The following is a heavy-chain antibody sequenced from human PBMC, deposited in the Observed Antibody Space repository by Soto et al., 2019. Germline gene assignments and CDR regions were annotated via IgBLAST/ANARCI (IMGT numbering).Heavy chain of an antibody. V-gene: IGHV3-30*18. D-gene: IGHD2-21*02. Sequence: GGSLRLSCAASGFTFSSYGMHWVRQAPGKGLEWVAVISYDGSNKYYADSVKGRFTISRDNSKNTLYLQMNSLRAEDTAVYYCAKDNSIVVVTALGIFDIWGQGTMVTVSS. CDR3: AKDNSIVVVTALGIFDI. CDR1: GFTFSSYG. J-gene: IGHJ3*02. CDR2: ISYDGSNK.